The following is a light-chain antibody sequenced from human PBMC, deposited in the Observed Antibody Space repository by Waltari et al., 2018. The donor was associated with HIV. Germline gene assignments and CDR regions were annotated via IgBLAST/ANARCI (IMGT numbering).Light chain of an antibody. V-gene: IGLV3-1*01. Sequence: SYELTQPPSVSVSPGQTVSITCSGDKLADKYVCWYQQRSGQSPVVVIYQDTKRPSGIPERFSGSNSGNTATLTISGTQAVDEAIYYCQAWDGGIHFGGGTKLTVV. CDR1: KLADKY. CDR3: QAWDGGIH. CDR2: QDT. J-gene: IGLJ2*01.